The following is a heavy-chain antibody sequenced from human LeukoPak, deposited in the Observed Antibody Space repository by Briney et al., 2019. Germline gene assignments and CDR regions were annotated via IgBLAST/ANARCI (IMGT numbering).Heavy chain of an antibody. CDR2: INSDGSSI. J-gene: IGHJ5*02. Sequence: GGSLRFSCAASGFTFGSSWMHWVRRAPGRGLDWVLRINSDGSSIAYADSVKGRFTISRDNAKNTLYLQMNSLRAEDTGVYYCARDHIPSSSGWFDPWGQGTLVTVSS. CDR1: GFTFGSSW. D-gene: IGHD6-6*01. V-gene: IGHV3-74*01. CDR3: ARDHIPSSSGWFDP.